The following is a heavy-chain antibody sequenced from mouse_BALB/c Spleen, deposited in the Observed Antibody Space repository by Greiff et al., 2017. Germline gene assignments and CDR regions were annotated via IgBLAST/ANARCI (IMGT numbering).Heavy chain of an antibody. D-gene: IGHD2-3*01. CDR3: KRSTSRLYDGYAMDY. J-gene: IGHJ4*01. CDR1: GYTFTSYY. CDR2: INPSNGGT. V-gene: IGHV1S81*02. Sequence: QVQLQQSGAELVKPGASVKLSCKASGYTFTSYYMYWVKQRPGQGLEWIGEINPSNGGTNFNEKFKSKATLTVDKSSSTAYMQLSSLTSEDSAVYDCKRSTSRLYDGYAMDYWGQGTSVTVSS.